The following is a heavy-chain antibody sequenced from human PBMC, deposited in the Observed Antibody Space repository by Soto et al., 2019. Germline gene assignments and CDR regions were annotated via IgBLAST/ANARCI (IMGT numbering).Heavy chain of an antibody. J-gene: IGHJ4*02. CDR1: GFTFSSYG. Sequence: QVQLVESGGGVVQPGRSLRLTCAASGFTFSSYGMHWVRQAPGKGLEWVAVISYDGSNKYYADSVKGRFTISRNNSKNTLYLKMSSLRAEDTAVYYCAPWFGAFDYWGQGTLVTVSS. V-gene: IGHV3-30*03. CDR3: APWFGAFDY. D-gene: IGHD3-10*01. CDR2: ISYDGSNK.